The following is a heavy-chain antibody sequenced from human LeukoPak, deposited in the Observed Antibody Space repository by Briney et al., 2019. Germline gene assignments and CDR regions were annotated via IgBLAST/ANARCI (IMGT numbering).Heavy chain of an antibody. CDR3: ARAGYSYGSNYFDY. D-gene: IGHD5-18*01. V-gene: IGHV3-53*01. CDR1: GFTFSSYG. Sequence: GGSLRLSCAASGFTFSSYGMNWVRQAPGKGLEWVSVIYSGGSTYYADSVKGRFTISRDNSKNTLYLQMNSLRAEDTAVYYCARAGYSYGSNYFDYWGQGTLVTVSS. CDR2: IYSGGST. J-gene: IGHJ4*02.